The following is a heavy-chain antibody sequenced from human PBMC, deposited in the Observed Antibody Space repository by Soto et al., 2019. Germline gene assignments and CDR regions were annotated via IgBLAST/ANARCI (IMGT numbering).Heavy chain of an antibody. J-gene: IGHJ5*02. CDR3: ARGAVPFSSAYQNWFDP. Sequence: EMQLVESGGGLVKPGESLRLSCTASGFSVPGFSMNWIRQAPGKGLEWVSSISSNRKYIYYAPSLQGRFTTSIDDATNSLFLQMYSLTVDDTAVYYCARGAVPFSSAYQNWFDPWGQGTLVTVSS. D-gene: IGHD2-15*01. CDR2: ISSNRKYI. V-gene: IGHV3-21*06. CDR1: GFSVPGFS.